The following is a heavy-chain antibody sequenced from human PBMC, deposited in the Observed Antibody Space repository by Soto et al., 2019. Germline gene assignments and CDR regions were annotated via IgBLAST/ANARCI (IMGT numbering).Heavy chain of an antibody. CDR1: GFTCSSYA. V-gene: IGHV3-23*01. D-gene: IGHD4-17*01. J-gene: IGHJ6*02. CDR3: AKGPDYGDYYYYYGMDV. Sequence: GSLRLPCATSGFTCSSYAMSWVRQAPGKGLEWVSAISGSGGSTYYADSVKGRFTISRDNSKNTLYLQMNSLRAEDTAVYYCAKGPDYGDYYYYYGMDVWGQGTTVTVSS. CDR2: ISGSGGST.